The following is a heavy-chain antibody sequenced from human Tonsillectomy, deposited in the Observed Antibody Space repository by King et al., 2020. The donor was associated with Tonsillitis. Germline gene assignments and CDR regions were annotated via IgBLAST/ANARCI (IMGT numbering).Heavy chain of an antibody. CDR2: IYYSGST. CDR1: GGSISSSVYY. D-gene: IGHD3-10*01. V-gene: IGHV4-31*03. Sequence: QLQESGPGLVKPSQTLSLTCTVSGGSISSSVYYWSWIRQHPGKGLEWIGYIYYSGSTYYNPSLKSRVTISVDTSKNQFSLKLSSVTAADTAVYYCATAIYGSGSYTYYFDYWGQGTLVTVSS. CDR3: ATAIYGSGSYTYYFDY. J-gene: IGHJ4*02.